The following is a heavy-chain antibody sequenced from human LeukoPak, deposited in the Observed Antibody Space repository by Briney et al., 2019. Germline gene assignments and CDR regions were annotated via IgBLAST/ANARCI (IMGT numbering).Heavy chain of an antibody. D-gene: IGHD3-10*01. CDR1: GYTFTGYY. J-gene: IGHJ4*02. V-gene: IGHV1-2*02. CDR3: ARVLWFGELFPFDY. CDR2: INPNSGGT. Sequence: ASVKVSCKASGYTFTGYYMHWVRQAPGQGLEWMGWINPNSGGTNYAQKFQGRVTMTRDTSTSTAYMELSRLRSDDTAVYYCARVLWFGELFPFDYWGQGTLVTVSS.